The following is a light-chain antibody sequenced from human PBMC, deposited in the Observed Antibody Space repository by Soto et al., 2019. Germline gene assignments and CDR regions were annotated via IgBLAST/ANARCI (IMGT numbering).Light chain of an antibody. CDR2: HTS. J-gene: IGKJ1*01. V-gene: IGKV3-11*01. CDR1: QTVNSR. CDR3: EQYSSAGK. Sequence: EVVLTQSPATLSSSPGERATRSFRASQTVNSRLAWYQHKPGQAPRLLIYHTSNRATGIPDRFSGSGSGTDFTLTSSKREHAGVPAFYWEQYSSAGKLGQGTRVDIK.